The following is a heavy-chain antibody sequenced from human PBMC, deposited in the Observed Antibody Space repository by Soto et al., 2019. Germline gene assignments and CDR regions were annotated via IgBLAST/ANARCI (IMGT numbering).Heavy chain of an antibody. J-gene: IGHJ4*02. D-gene: IGHD5-18*01. Sequence: VASVKVSCKASGGTFSSYAISWVRQAPGQGLEWMGGIIPIFGTANYAQKFQGRVTITADESTSTAYMELSSLRSEDTAVYYCARGLLDSYGFYYFDYWGQGTLVTVSS. CDR2: IIPIFGTA. CDR3: ARGLLDSYGFYYFDY. CDR1: GGTFSSYA. V-gene: IGHV1-69*13.